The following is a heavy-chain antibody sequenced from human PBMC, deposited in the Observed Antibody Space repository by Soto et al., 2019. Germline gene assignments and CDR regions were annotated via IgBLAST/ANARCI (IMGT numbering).Heavy chain of an antibody. V-gene: IGHV3-23*01. CDR1: GFTFRSYA. D-gene: IGHD3-22*01. J-gene: IGHJ5*01. Sequence: GGSLRLSCAASGFTFRSYALSWVRQAPGKGLEWVSTVSDTGISTYYAGSVTGRFTISRDNSRNTVYLQMNSLRAEDTAVYHCAKSYFDSSGFDSWGLGTLVTVSS. CDR2: VSDTGIST. CDR3: AKSYFDSSGFDS.